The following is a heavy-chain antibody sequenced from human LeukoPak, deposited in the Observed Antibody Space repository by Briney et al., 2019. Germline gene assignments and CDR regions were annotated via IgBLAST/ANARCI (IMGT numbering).Heavy chain of an antibody. CDR2: IWYDGSNK. J-gene: IGHJ4*02. CDR3: ARTQTCYGSLDY. D-gene: IGHD3-9*01. CDR1: GFTFSSYG. V-gene: IGHV3-33*01. Sequence: PGGSLRLSRAASGFTFSSYGMHWVRQAPGKGLEWVAVIWYDGSNKYYADSVKGRFTISRDNSKNTLYLQMNSLRAEDTAVYYCARTQTCYGSLDYWGQGTLVTVSS.